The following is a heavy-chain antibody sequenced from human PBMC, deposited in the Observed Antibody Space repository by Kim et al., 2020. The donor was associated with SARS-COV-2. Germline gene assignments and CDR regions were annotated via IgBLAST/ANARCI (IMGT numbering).Heavy chain of an antibody. CDR2: ISGSSGST. Sequence: GGSLRLSCAASGFTFSSYAMSWVRQAPGKGLEWVSDISGSSGSTNYADSVKGRFTISRDNSKNTLYLEMNSLRAEDTAVYYCAKALWFGDLSPSYFDYWGQGTLVTVSS. CDR3: AKALWFGDLSPSYFDY. D-gene: IGHD3-10*01. V-gene: IGHV3-23*01. CDR1: GFTFSSYA. J-gene: IGHJ4*02.